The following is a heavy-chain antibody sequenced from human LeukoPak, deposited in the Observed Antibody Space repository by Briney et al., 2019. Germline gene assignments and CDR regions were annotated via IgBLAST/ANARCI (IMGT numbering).Heavy chain of an antibody. CDR1: GFTVSSNY. V-gene: IGHV3-53*01. CDR3: ARGIEMATINWFDP. Sequence: TGGSLRLSCAASGFTVSSNYMSWVRQAPGKGLEWVSVIYSGGSTYYADSVKGRFTISRDNAKNSLYLQMNSLRAEDTAVYYCARGIEMATINWFDPWGQGTLVTVSS. J-gene: IGHJ5*02. D-gene: IGHD5-24*01. CDR2: IYSGGST.